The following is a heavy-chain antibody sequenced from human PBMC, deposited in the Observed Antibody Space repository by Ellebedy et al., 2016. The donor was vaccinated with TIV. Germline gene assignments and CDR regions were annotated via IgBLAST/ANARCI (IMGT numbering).Heavy chain of an antibody. J-gene: IGHJ4*02. CDR1: GFTVSSNY. CDR3: ARDPADY. V-gene: IGHV3-48*02. CDR2: ISTSGYTK. Sequence: GGSLRLSCAASGFTVSSNYMSWVRQAPGKGLEWVSHISTSGYTKYYAESVKGRFTISRDNAKNSLYLQMNSLRDEDTAVYYCARDPADYWGQGTLVTVSS.